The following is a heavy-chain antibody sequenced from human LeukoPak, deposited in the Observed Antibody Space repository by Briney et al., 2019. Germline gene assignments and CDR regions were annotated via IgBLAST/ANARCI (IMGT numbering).Heavy chain of an antibody. J-gene: IGHJ4*02. CDR3: AKGGYDYVEIAYFDY. V-gene: IGHV3-23*01. Sequence: QPGGSLRLSCAASGFTFSNYAISWVRQAPGKGLEWVSVIIGSSGSTFYADSVKGRFTIFRDNSKNTLYLQMNSLRAEDTAVYYCAKGGYDYVEIAYFDYWGQGTLVTVSS. D-gene: IGHD5-12*01. CDR2: IIGSSGST. CDR1: GFTFSNYA.